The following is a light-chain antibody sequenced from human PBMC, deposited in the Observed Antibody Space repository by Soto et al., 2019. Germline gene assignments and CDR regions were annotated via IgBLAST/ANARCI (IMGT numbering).Light chain of an antibody. CDR3: QQYNNWPIT. CDR2: DAS. CDR1: QSVSGD. J-gene: IGKJ5*01. V-gene: IGKV3-15*01. Sequence: EIVLTQSPATLSVCPGERATLSCRASQSVSGDLAWYHHKPGQAPRLLIYDASTRALDTPARFAGSGAGTEFTLTISSLQSEDFAVYFCQQYNNWPITFGQVTRLEIK.